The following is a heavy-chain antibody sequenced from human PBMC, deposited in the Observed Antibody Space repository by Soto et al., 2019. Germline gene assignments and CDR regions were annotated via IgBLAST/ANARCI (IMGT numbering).Heavy chain of an antibody. Sequence: ETLSLTCTVSGGSISNSNYYWGWIRQPPGKGLEWIASLYYSGSTYYNPSLKSRVTISVDSSKNQFSLKLSSVTAADTAVFYCASPDVYGGYYVHFDYWGQGTLVTVSS. V-gene: IGHV4-39*01. CDR1: GGSISNSNYY. CDR2: LYYSGST. D-gene: IGHD5-12*01. J-gene: IGHJ4*02. CDR3: ASPDVYGGYYVHFDY.